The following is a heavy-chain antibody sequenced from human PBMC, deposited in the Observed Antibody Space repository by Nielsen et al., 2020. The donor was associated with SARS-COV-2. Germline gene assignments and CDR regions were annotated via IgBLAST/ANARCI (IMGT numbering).Heavy chain of an antibody. Sequence: GESLKISCAASGFTFSDHALHWVRQAPGKGLEWVAIISYDGTTKYNTDSVKGRFTISRDNSKNTLYLQMNSLRPEDTAVYYCAREGRKLPLDYWGQGTLVTVSS. CDR1: GFTFSDHA. D-gene: IGHD5-24*01. V-gene: IGHV3-30*04. J-gene: IGHJ4*02. CDR2: ISYDGTTK. CDR3: AREGRKLPLDY.